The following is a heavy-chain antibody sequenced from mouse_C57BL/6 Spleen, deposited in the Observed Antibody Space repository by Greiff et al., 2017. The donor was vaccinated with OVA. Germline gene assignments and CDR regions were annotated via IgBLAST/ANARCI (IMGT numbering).Heavy chain of an antibody. CDR2: IYPGDGDT. D-gene: IGHD4-1*01. J-gene: IGHJ2*01. CDR1: GYAFSSSW. CDR3: ARGTGGYFDY. Sequence: QVQLKQSGPELVKPGASVKISCKASGYAFSSSWMNWVKQRPGKGLEWIGRIYPGDGDTNYNGKFKGKATLTADKSSSTAYMQLSSLTSEDSAVYFCARGTGGYFDYWGQGTTLTVSS. V-gene: IGHV1-82*01.